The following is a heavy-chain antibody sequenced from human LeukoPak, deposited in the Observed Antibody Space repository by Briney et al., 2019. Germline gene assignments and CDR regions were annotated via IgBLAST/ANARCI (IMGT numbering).Heavy chain of an antibody. CDR3: TRDKSSGCFD. J-gene: IGHJ4*02. Sequence: PGGSLRLSCAASGFTVGSNYMSWVRQAPGKGLQWVSVIYSGGSTYYADSVKGRFTISRDNSKNTLYLQMNSLRAEDTAVDYCTRDKSSGCFDWGQGTLVTVSS. V-gene: IGHV3-53*01. CDR1: GFTVGSNY. D-gene: IGHD6-19*01. CDR2: IYSGGST.